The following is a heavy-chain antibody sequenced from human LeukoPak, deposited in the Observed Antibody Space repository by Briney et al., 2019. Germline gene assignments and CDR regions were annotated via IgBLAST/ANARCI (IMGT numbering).Heavy chain of an antibody. Sequence: SETLSLTCAVYVGSFSGYYWSWIRQPPGKGLEWIGSIYYSGSTYYNPSLKSRVTISVDTSKNQFSLKLSSVTAADTAVYYCARHHYDFWSDKPNGNAFDIWGQGTMVTVSS. D-gene: IGHD3-3*01. CDR1: VGSFSGYY. J-gene: IGHJ3*02. CDR3: ARHHYDFWSDKPNGNAFDI. V-gene: IGHV4-34*01. CDR2: IYYSGST.